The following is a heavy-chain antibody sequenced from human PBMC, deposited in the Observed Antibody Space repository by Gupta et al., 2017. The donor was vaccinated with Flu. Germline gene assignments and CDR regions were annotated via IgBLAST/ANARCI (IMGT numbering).Heavy chain of an antibody. Sequence: EVQLLESGGGLVQPGGSLRLSCAASGFTFGHHAMHWVRQPPGKGLEWVSTISDNGGNKYYADSVMGRFTISRDNAKNTLYLEMKSLRGEDTAIYYCAKDVKRDFGEFYDYWGQGTPVTVSS. V-gene: IGHV3-23*01. J-gene: IGHJ4*02. CDR3: AKDVKRDFGEFYDY. D-gene: IGHD3-10*01. CDR2: ISDNGGNK. CDR1: GFTFGHHA.